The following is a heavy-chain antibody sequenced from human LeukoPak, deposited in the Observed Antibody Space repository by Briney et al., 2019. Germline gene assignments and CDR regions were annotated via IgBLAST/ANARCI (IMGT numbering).Heavy chain of an antibody. Sequence: ASVKVSCKASGGTFSSYAISWVRQAPGQGLEWMGGIIPIFGTANYAQKFQGRVTITADESTSTAYMELSSLRSEDTAVYYCARSPLPTVTTYAGYFDYWGQGTLVTVSS. CDR2: IIPIFGTA. V-gene: IGHV1-69*13. J-gene: IGHJ4*02. CDR3: ARSPLPTVTTYAGYFDY. D-gene: IGHD4-17*01. CDR1: GGTFSSYA.